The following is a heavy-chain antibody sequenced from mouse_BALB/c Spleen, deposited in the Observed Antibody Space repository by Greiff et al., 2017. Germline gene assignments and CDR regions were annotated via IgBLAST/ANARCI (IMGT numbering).Heavy chain of an antibody. D-gene: IGHD3-2*01. CDR3: ARGRDSSGYGYFDY. CDR2: INSNGGST. CDR1: GFTFSSYG. Sequence: EVQLVESGGGLVQPGGSLKISCAASGFTFSSYGMSWVRQTPDKRLELVATINSNGGSTYYPDSVKGRFTISRDNAKNTLYLQMSSLKSEDTAMYYCARGRDSSGYGYFDYWGQGTTLTVSS. V-gene: IGHV5-6-3*01. J-gene: IGHJ2*01.